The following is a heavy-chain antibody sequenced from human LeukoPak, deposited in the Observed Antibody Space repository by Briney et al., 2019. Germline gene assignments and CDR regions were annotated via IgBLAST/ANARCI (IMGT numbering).Heavy chain of an antibody. CDR1: GFTFDDYG. V-gene: IGHV3-20*04. D-gene: IGHD3-22*01. Sequence: GGSLRLSCAASGFTFDDYGMSWVRQAPGKGLEWVSGINWNGGSTGYADSVKGRFTISRDNAKNSLYLQMNSLRAEDTALYYCARVEVPGIVVVGYFDLWGRGTLVTVSS. CDR3: ARVEVPGIVVVGYFDL. CDR2: INWNGGST. J-gene: IGHJ2*01.